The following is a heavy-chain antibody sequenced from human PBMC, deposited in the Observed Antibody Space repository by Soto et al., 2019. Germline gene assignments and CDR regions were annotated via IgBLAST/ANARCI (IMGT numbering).Heavy chain of an antibody. V-gene: IGHV4-59*01. CDR2: IYYSGST. J-gene: IGHJ6*02. Sequence: PSETLSLTCTVSGGSISTYYWSWIRQPPGKGLEWIGYIYYSGSTNYNPSLKSRVTISVDTSKNQFSLKLSSVTAADTAVYYCASGGKIAAAGTIQPYYYYGMDVWGQGTTVTVSS. CDR3: ASGGKIAAAGTIQPYYYYGMDV. D-gene: IGHD6-13*01. CDR1: GGSISTYY.